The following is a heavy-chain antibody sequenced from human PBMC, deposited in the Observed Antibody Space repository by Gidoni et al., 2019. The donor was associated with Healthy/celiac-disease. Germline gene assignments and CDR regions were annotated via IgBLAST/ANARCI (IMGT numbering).Heavy chain of an antibody. V-gene: IGHV4-59*08. J-gene: IGHJ4*02. CDR1: VGSISSYS. D-gene: IGHD3-10*01. CDR2: IYYSGSP. CDR3: ARHGGFGELPDY. Sequence: QVQLQESSPGLVKPSETLSLTCTVSVGSISSYSWSWIRQPPGKGLEWIGYIYYSGSPNYNPSLKSRVTISVDTSKKQFSLKLSSVTAADTAVYYCARHGGFGELPDYWGQGTLVTVSS.